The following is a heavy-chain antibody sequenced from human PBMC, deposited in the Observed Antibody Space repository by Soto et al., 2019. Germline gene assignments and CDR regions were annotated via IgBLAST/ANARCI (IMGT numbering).Heavy chain of an antibody. V-gene: IGHV3-23*01. CDR2: ISGSGGTK. D-gene: IGHD3-22*01. CDR1: GLPFSDFA. J-gene: IGHJ4*02. Sequence: LRLSCAASGLPFSDFAMSWVRQAPGKGLEWVAAISGSGGTKFYADSLKGRLTISRDNSKSTLYLQMDTLRVEDTAVYYCATPGLYYFDSTGTFDYWGQGTLVTVSS. CDR3: ATPGLYYFDSTGTFDY.